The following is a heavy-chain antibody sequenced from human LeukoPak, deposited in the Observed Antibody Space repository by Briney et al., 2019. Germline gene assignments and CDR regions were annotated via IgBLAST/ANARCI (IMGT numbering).Heavy chain of an antibody. D-gene: IGHD6-19*01. J-gene: IGHJ3*02. Sequence: SQTLSLTCAISGDSVSSNSAAWNWIRQSPSRGLEWLGRTYYRSKWYNDYAVSVKSRITINPDTSKNQFSLQLNSVTPEDTAVYYCASSYGWYNSGRGAFDIWGQGTMVTVSS. CDR3: ASSYGWYNSGRGAFDI. CDR2: TYYRSKWYN. CDR1: GDSVSSNSAA. V-gene: IGHV6-1*01.